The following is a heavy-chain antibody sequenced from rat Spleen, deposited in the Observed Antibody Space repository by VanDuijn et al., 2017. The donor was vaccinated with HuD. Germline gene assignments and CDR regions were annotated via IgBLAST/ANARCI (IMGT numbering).Heavy chain of an antibody. CDR1: GFSLSSYG. CDR3: ARHPPSFGVRGFDY. D-gene: IGHD4-3*01. J-gene: IGHJ2*01. V-gene: IGHV2-13*01. CDR2: IWGNGNT. Sequence: QVQLKESGPGLVQPSQTLSLTCTVSGFSLSSYGVIWVRQPPGKGLEWMGVIWGNGNTNYKSALKSRLSISRDTSKGQVFLKMNRLQAEDTGTYHCARHPPSFGVRGFDYWGQGVMVTVSS.